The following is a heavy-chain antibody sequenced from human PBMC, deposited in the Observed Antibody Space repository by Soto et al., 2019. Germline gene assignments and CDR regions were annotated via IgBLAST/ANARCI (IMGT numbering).Heavy chain of an antibody. D-gene: IGHD3-10*01. J-gene: IGHJ4*02. V-gene: IGHV3-30*03. CDR3: VRGVLIPPLDH. Sequence: GGSLRLSCAVFGFTFSVYDMHWVRQAPGKGLEWVAVISSDGGDKYYADSVKGRFTISRDNSKHMLHLQMNSLRGEDTAVYYCVRGVLIPPLDHWGQGTLVTVSS. CDR1: GFTFSVYD. CDR2: ISSDGGDK.